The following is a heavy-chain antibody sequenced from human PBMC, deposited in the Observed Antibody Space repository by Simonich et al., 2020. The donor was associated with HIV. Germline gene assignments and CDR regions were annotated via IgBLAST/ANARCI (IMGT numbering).Heavy chain of an antibody. CDR1: GGSFSTYY. D-gene: IGHD6-6*01. CDR2: IYYSGTT. V-gene: IGHV4-59*01. J-gene: IGHJ4*02. Sequence: QVQLQESGPGLVKPSETLSLTCTVSGGSFSTYYWSWIRQPPGKGLEWIVYIYYSGTTNHNPSLKSRVTISVDTSKKQFSLKLSSVTAADTAVYYCARGLAARLSHFDYWGQGTLVTVSS. CDR3: ARGLAARLSHFDY.